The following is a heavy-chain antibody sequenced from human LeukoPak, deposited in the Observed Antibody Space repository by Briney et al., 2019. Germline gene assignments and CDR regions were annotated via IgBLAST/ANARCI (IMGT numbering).Heavy chain of an antibody. CDR2: FDPEDGET. D-gene: IGHD5-12*01. CDR1: GYTLTELS. V-gene: IGHV1-24*01. J-gene: IGHJ3*02. CDR3: ARGATIGDGFDI. Sequence: ASVKVSCKVSGYTLTELSMHWVRQAPGKGLEWMGGFDPEDGETIYAQKFQGRVTMTEDTSTDTAYMELSTLRAEDTAVYYCARGATIGDGFDIWGQGTMVTVSS.